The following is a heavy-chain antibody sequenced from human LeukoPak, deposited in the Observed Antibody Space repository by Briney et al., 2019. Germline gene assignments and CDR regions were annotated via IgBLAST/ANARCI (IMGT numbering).Heavy chain of an antibody. Sequence: HSGGSLRLSCAASGFTFSSYAMSWVRQAPGKGLEWVSAISGSGGSTYYADSVKGRFTISRDNSKNTLYLQMNSLRAEDTAVYYCAKARGFDYGDYYFDYWGQGTLDTVSS. CDR3: AKARGFDYGDYYFDY. D-gene: IGHD4-17*01. J-gene: IGHJ4*02. CDR1: GFTFSSYA. CDR2: ISGSGGST. V-gene: IGHV3-23*01.